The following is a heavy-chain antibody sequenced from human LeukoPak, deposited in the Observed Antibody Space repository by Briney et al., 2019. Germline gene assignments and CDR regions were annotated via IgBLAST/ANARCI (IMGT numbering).Heavy chain of an antibody. CDR3: ARESYYDSSGYSHDAFDI. CDR2: IYYSGNT. D-gene: IGHD3-22*01. V-gene: IGHV4-39*07. J-gene: IGHJ3*02. Sequence: SETLSLTCTVSGDSISSSSYYWAWIRQPPGKGLEWIGSIYYSGNTYYKSSLKSRVTIAVDTSKNQFSLKLNSVTAADTAVYYCARESYYDSSGYSHDAFDIWGQGTMVTVSS. CDR1: GDSISSSSYY.